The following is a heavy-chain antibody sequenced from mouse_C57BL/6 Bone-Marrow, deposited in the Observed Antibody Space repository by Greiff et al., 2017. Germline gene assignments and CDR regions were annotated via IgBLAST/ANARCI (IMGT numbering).Heavy chain of an antibody. V-gene: IGHV1-64*01. CDR1: GYTFTSYW. CDR2: IHPNSGST. CDR3: ARSCTVIHGAMDY. D-gene: IGHD3-1*01. J-gene: IGHJ4*01. Sequence: QVQLQQPGAELVKPGASVKLSCKASGYTFTSYWMHWVKQRPGQGLEWIGMIHPNSGSTNYNEKFKSKATLTVDKASSTAYMQLSSLTSEDSAVYYCARSCTVIHGAMDYWGQGTSVTVSS.